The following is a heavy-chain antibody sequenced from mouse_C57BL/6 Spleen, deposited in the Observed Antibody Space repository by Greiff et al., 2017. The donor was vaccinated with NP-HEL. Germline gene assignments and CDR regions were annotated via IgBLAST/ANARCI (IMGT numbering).Heavy chain of an antibody. V-gene: IGHV3-1*01. Sequence: EVKVVESGPGMVKPSQSLSLTCTVTGYSITSGYDWHWIRHFPGNKLEWMGYISYSGSTNYNPSLKSRISITHDTSKNHFFLKLNSVTTEDTATYYCARDGDDYDEGFAYWGQGTLVTVSA. CDR3: ARDGDDYDEGFAY. J-gene: IGHJ3*01. D-gene: IGHD2-4*01. CDR2: ISYSGST. CDR1: GYSITSGYD.